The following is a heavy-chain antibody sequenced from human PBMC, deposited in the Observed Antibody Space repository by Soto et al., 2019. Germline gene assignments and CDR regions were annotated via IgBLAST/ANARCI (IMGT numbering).Heavy chain of an antibody. CDR3: ARDLWGYCGTDCYPLDV. CDR2: INHTGST. J-gene: IGHJ6*02. D-gene: IGHD2-21*02. V-gene: IGHV4-61*08. CDR1: GASVSSGDYY. Sequence: PSETLSLTCTVSGASVSSGDYYWTWIRQPPGTGLEWIGEINHTGSTNYNPSLKSRVTISVDTSKNQFSLKLNSVTAADTAVYYCARDLWGYCGTDCYPLDVWGQGTTVTVSS.